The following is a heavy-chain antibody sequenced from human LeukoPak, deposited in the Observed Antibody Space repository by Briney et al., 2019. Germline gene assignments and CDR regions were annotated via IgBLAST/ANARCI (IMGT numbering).Heavy chain of an antibody. Sequence: GASVKVSCKASGYTFTCYYMHWVRQAPGQGLEWMGWINPNSGGTNYAQKFQGRVTMTRDTSISTAYMELSRLRSDDTAVYYCARGRGGDPPHQAFDIWGQGTMVTVSS. CDR2: INPNSGGT. CDR3: ARGRGGDPPHQAFDI. V-gene: IGHV1-2*02. D-gene: IGHD2-21*02. J-gene: IGHJ3*02. CDR1: GYTFTCYY.